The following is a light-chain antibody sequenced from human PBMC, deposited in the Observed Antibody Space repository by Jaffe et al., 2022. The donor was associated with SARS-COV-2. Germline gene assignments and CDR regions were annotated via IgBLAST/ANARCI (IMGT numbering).Light chain of an antibody. V-gene: IGLV2-14*01. J-gene: IGLJ2*01. Sequence: QSALTQPASVSGSPGQSITISCTGTSSDVGGYNYVSWYQQHPGKAPKLMIYEVSNRPSGVPDRFSASKSANTASLTISGLQAEDEGDYYCSSYTSSNTLVFGGGTKLTVL. CDR1: SSDVGGYNY. CDR2: EVS. CDR3: SSYTSSNTLV.